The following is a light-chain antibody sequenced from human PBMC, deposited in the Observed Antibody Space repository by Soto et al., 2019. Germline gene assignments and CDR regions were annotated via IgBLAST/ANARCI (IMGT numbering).Light chain of an antibody. CDR1: SSNIGSNT. CDR3: AAWDDSLNGYV. CDR2: YNN. V-gene: IGLV1-44*01. J-gene: IGLJ1*01. Sequence: QAVLTQPPSASGTPGQRVTISCSGSSSNIGSNTGNWYQQLPGTAPKLLIYYNNQRPSGVPDRFSGSKSGTSASLAISGLQSEDEADYYCAAWDDSLNGYVFGTGTKLTVL.